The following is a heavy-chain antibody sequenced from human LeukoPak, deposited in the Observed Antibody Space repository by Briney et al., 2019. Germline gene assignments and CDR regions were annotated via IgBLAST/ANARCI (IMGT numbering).Heavy chain of an antibody. CDR3: ARGITPPGCVWGSYRYTCYYYMDV. Sequence: PGGSLRLSCAASGFTFSSYWMSWVRQAPGKGLEWVANIKQDGSEKYYVDSVKGRFTISRDNAKNSLYLQMNSLRAEDTAVYYCARGITPPGCVWGSYRYTCYYYMDVWGKGTTVTVSS. V-gene: IGHV3-7*01. CDR2: IKQDGSEK. D-gene: IGHD3-16*02. J-gene: IGHJ6*03. CDR1: GFTFSSYW.